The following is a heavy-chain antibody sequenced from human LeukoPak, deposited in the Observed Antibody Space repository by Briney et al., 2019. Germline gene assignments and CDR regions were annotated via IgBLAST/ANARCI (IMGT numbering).Heavy chain of an antibody. CDR1: GYTFTDYY. J-gene: IGHJ4*02. D-gene: IGHD5-18*01. Sequence: ASVKVSCKAPGYTFTDYYIHWVRQAPGQGLEWMGWINPNSGYAEYAKKFQDRVTMTRDTSINTAYMELSRLKSDDTAVYYCAKGYSYGYYYFDYWGQGTLVTVSS. CDR2: INPNSGYA. CDR3: AKGYSYGYYYFDY. V-gene: IGHV1-2*02.